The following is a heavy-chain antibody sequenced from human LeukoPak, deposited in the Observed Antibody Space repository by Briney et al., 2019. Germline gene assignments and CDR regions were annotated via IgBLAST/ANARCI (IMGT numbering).Heavy chain of an antibody. V-gene: IGHV4-59*01. Sequence: SETLSLTCTVSGGSISSYYWSWIRQPPGKGLEWIGYIYYSGSTNYNPSLKSRVTISVDTSKNQFSLKLSSVTAADTAVYYCARFVGAATTSHVDYWGQGTLVTVSS. CDR3: ARFVGAATTSHVDY. D-gene: IGHD1-26*01. CDR2: IYYSGST. CDR1: GGSISSYY. J-gene: IGHJ4*02.